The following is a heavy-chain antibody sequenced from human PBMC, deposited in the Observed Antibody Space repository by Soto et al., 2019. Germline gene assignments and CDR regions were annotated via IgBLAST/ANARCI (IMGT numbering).Heavy chain of an antibody. CDR1: GYTFTGYF. Sequence: QVQLVQSGAEVKKPGASVKVSCMASGYTFTGYFIHWVREVPGQGLEYMGWINPNTGGTDYAQKFQGRVTMTRDTSISTVFMEMKRLTSDDTAVYYCATVASWAAGDWFDPWGQGTLVTVSS. CDR3: ATVASWAAGDWFDP. D-gene: IGHD2-15*01. V-gene: IGHV1-2*02. CDR2: INPNTGGT. J-gene: IGHJ5*02.